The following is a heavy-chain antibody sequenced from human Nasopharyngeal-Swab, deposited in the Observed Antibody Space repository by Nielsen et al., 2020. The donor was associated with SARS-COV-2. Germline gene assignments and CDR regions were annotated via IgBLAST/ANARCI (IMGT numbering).Heavy chain of an antibody. D-gene: IGHD6-6*01. CDR2: INSDGSST. V-gene: IGHV3-74*01. CDR3: ARVGYSSSPGGWFDP. J-gene: IGHJ5*02. CDR1: GFTFSSYW. Sequence: GALNISFAASGFTFSSYWIHWVPQAPGKGLGWVSRINSDGSSTSYADSVKGRFTISRDNAKNTLYLQMNSLRAEDTAVYYCARVGYSSSPGGWFDPWGQGTLVTVSS.